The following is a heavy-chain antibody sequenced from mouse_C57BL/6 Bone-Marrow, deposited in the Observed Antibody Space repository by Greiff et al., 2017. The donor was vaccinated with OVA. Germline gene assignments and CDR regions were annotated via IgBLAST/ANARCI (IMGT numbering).Heavy chain of an antibody. CDR1: GYTFTSYG. Sequence: VQRVESGAELARPGASVKLSCKASGYTFTSYGISWVKQRTGQGLEWIGEIYPRSGNTYYNEKFKGKATLTADKSSSTAYMELRSLTSEDSAVYFCARRPWFAYWGQGTLVTVSA. CDR2: IYPRSGNT. J-gene: IGHJ3*01. CDR3: ARRPWFAY. V-gene: IGHV1-81*01.